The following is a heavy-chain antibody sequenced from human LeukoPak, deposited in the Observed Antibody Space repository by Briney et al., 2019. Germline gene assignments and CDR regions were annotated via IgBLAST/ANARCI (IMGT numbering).Heavy chain of an antibody. J-gene: IGHJ4*02. D-gene: IGHD6-19*01. Sequence: GGSLRLSCAASGFTFSSYSMNWVRQAPGKGLEWVSYISSSGSTIYYADSVKGRFTISRDNAKNSLYLQMNSLRAEDTAVYYCARSSSIAVAGDYWGQGTLVTVSS. CDR1: GFTFSSYS. CDR2: ISSSGSTI. V-gene: IGHV3-48*04. CDR3: ARSSSIAVAGDY.